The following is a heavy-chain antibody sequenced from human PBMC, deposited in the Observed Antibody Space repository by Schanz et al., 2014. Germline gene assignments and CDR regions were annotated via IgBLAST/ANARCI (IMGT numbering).Heavy chain of an antibody. CDR3: ARGVRIDY. CDR2: IGDDGADK. CDR1: GFSFSTHW. Sequence: VQLVESGGGVVQPGRSLRLSCGASGFSFSTHWMAWVRQAPGKGLEWVANIGDDGADKYYLDSVKGRFTISRDNAKNSLYLQMNSLTAEDTAVYYCARGVRIDYWGQGTLVTVSS. D-gene: IGHD3-3*01. V-gene: IGHV3-7*01. J-gene: IGHJ4*02.